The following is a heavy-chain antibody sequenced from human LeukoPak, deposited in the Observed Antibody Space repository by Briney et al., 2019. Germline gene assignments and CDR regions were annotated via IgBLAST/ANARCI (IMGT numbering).Heavy chain of an antibody. Sequence: PGGSLRLSCAASGLTFSSYEMNWVRQAPGKGLEWVSYISSSGSTIYYADSVKGRFTISRDNAKNSLYLQMNSLRAEDTALYYCARDLAMAGRDLDYWGQGTLVTVSS. CDR2: ISSSGSTI. D-gene: IGHD6-19*01. J-gene: IGHJ4*02. V-gene: IGHV3-48*03. CDR3: ARDLAMAGRDLDY. CDR1: GLTFSSYE.